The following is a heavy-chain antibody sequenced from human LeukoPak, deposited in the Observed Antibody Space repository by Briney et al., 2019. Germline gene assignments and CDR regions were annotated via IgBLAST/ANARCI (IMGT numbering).Heavy chain of an antibody. V-gene: IGHV3-66*02. Sequence: GGSLRLSCAASGFTVSSNYMSWVRQAPGKGLEWVSVIYSGGSTYYAESVKGRFTISRDNSKNTLYLHMNSLRAEDTAVYYCAKGLGKGLTDSNYVDYWGQGTLVTVSS. J-gene: IGHJ4*02. D-gene: IGHD4-11*01. CDR3: AKGLGKGLTDSNYVDY. CDR2: IYSGGST. CDR1: GFTVSSNY.